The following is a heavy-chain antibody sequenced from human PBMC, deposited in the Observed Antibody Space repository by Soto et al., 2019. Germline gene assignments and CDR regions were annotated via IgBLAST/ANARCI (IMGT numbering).Heavy chain of an antibody. Sequence: SETLSLTCTVSGGSISSSSYYWGWIRQPPGKGLEWIGSIYYSGSTYYNPSLKSRVTISVDTSKNQFSLKLSSVTAADTAVYYCASTTNYYDSSGYIYYWGQGTLVTVS. J-gene: IGHJ4*02. CDR2: IYYSGST. D-gene: IGHD3-22*01. CDR3: ASTTNYYDSSGYIYY. CDR1: GGSISSSSYY. V-gene: IGHV4-39*01.